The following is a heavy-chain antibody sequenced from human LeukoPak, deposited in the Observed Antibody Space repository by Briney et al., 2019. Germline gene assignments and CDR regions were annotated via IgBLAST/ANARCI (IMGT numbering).Heavy chain of an antibody. CDR3: AREAEEAFDY. J-gene: IGHJ4*02. CDR2: ISWDGGST. Sequence: PGGSLRLSCAASGFTFDDYTMHWVRQAPGKGLEWVSLISWDGGSTYYADSVKGRFTISRDNAKNSLYLQMNRLRAEDTAVYFCAREAEEAFDYWGQGTLVTVSS. V-gene: IGHV3-43*01. CDR1: GFTFDDYT.